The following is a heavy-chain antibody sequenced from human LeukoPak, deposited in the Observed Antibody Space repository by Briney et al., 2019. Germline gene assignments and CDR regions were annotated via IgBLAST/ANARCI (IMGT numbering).Heavy chain of an antibody. CDR2: IYYSGST. D-gene: IGHD5-24*01. CDR3: ARAGRDGYNADY. CDR1: GGAISSYY. V-gene: IGHV4-59*01. J-gene: IGHJ4*02. Sequence: SETLSLTCAVSGGAISSYYWSWIRQPPGKELEWIGYIYYSGSTNYNPSLKSRVTMSVDTSKNQFSLKLSSVTAADTAVYYCARAGRDGYNADYWGQGTLVTVSS.